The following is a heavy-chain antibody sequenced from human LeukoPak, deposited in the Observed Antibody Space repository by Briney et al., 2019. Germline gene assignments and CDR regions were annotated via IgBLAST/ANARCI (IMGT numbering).Heavy chain of an antibody. J-gene: IGHJ4*02. CDR3: ARATYYYDSSGYYYLQYYFDY. CDR2: IYYSGST. V-gene: IGHV4-39*07. D-gene: IGHD3-22*01. CDR1: GGSISSSSYY. Sequence: PSETLSLTCTVSGGSISSSSYYWGWIRQPPGKGLEWIGSIYYSGSTYYNPSLKSRVTISVDTSKNQFSLKLSSVTAADTAVYYCARATYYYDSSGYYYLQYYFDYWGQGTLVTVSS.